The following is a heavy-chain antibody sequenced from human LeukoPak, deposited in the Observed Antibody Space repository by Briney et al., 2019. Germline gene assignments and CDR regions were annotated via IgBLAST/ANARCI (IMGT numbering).Heavy chain of an antibody. V-gene: IGHV3-48*03. J-gene: IGHJ4*02. D-gene: IGHD6-19*01. Sequence: GGSLRLSCAASGFTFSSYEMNWVRQAQGKGLEWVSYISSSGSTIYYADSVKGRFTISRDNAKNSLYLQMNSLRAEDTAVYYCARLAAIAVAGTDWGQGTLVTVSS. CDR3: ARLAAIAVAGTD. CDR2: ISSSGSTI. CDR1: GFTFSSYE.